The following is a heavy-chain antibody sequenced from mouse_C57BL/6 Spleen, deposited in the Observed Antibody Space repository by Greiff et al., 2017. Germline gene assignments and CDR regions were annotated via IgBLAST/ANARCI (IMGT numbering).Heavy chain of an antibody. CDR1: GYTFTSYW. D-gene: IGHD1-1*01. V-gene: IGHV1-61*01. CDR3: ARGGTVVANFDY. CDR2: IYPSDSET. Sequence: VQLQQPGAELVRPGSSVKLSCKASGYTFTSYWMDWVKQRPGQGLEWIGNIYPSDSETHYNQKFKDKATLTVDKSSSTAYMQLSSLTSEDSAVYYCARGGTVVANFDYWGQGTTLTVSS. J-gene: IGHJ2*01.